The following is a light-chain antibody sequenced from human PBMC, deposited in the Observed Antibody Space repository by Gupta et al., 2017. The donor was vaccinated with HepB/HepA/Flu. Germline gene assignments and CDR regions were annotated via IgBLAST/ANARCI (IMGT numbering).Light chain of an antibody. J-gene: IGKJ1*01. Sequence: DIVMTQSPDSLAVSLGERATINCKSSQSVLYSSNNKNYLAWYQQKPGQPPKLLIYWASTRESGVPDRFSGSGSGTDFTLTISSLQAEDVAVYYCQQLHLFGQGTKVEIK. CDR2: WAS. V-gene: IGKV4-1*01. CDR3: QQLHL. CDR1: QSVLYSSNNKNY.